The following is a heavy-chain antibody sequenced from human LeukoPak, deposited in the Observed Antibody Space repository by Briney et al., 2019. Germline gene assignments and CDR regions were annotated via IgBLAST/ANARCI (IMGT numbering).Heavy chain of an antibody. CDR1: GFTVSSNY. Sequence: GGSLRLSCAASGFTVSSNYMSWVRQAPGKGLEWVSVIYSGGSTSYADSVKGRFTISRDNSKNTLYLQMNSLRAEDTAVYYCAKGPYSGSPYRYWGQGTLVTVSS. J-gene: IGHJ4*02. V-gene: IGHV3-53*01. CDR3: AKGPYSGSPYRY. D-gene: IGHD1-26*01. CDR2: IYSGGST.